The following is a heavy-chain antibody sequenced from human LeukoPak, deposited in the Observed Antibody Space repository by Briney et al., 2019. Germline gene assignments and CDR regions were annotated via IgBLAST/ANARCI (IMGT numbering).Heavy chain of an antibody. D-gene: IGHD5-24*01. CDR2: INHSGST. J-gene: IGHJ4*02. CDR3: AAQMATFDY. Sequence: SETLSLTCAVYGGSFSGYYWSWIRQPPGKGLEWIGEINHSGSQPPGKGLEWIGEINHSGSTNYNPSLKSRVTISLDTSKNQFSLKLSSVTAADTVVYYCAAQMATFDYWGQGTLVTVSS. CDR1: GGSFSGYY. V-gene: IGHV4-34*01.